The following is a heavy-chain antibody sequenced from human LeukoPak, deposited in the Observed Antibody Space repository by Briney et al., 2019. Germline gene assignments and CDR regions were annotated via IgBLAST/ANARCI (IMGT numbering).Heavy chain of an antibody. CDR1: GYTLTELS. CDR3: APXXXXSSGYYFDY. J-gene: IGHJ4*02. D-gene: IGHD3-22*01. V-gene: IGHV1-24*01. CDR2: FDPEDGET. Sequence: ASVKVSCKVSGYTLTELSMHWVRQAPGKGLEWMGGFDPEDGETIYAQKFQGRVTLTEDTSTDTAYMELSSLRSEDTAVYYCAPXXXXSSGYYFDYWGQGTLVTVSS.